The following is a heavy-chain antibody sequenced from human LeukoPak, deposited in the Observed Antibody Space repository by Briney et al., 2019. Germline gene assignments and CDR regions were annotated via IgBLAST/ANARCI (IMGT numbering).Heavy chain of an antibody. V-gene: IGHV4-59*01. D-gene: IGHD6-13*01. J-gene: IGHJ4*02. CDR2: IYYSGST. CDR3: ARDRGYSSSWYFDY. Sequence: RPSETLSLTCTVSGGSISSYYWSWIRQPPGKGLEWIGYIYYSGSTNYNPSLKSRVTISVDTSKNQFSLKLSSVTAADTAVYYCARDRGYSSSWYFDYWGQGTLVTVSS. CDR1: GGSISSYY.